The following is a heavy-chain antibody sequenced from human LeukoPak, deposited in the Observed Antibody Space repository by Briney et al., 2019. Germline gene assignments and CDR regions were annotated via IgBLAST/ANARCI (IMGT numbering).Heavy chain of an antibody. CDR1: GFTFSGYT. V-gene: IGHV3-30*04. CDR3: ARAVGDCYSGVCWFDP. Sequence: HPGGSLRLSCAASGFTFSGYTMHWVRQAPGKGLEWVAFISSDGRYKSHADSVKGRCTISRDNSKNTLYLQMNSLRAEDTAVYYCARAVGDCYSGVCWFDPWGQGTLVTVSS. D-gene: IGHD2-21*02. CDR2: ISSDGRYK. J-gene: IGHJ5*02.